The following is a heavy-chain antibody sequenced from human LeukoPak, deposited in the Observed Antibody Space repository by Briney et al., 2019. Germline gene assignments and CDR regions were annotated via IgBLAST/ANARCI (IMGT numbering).Heavy chain of an antibody. J-gene: IGHJ6*03. CDR3: ARNEQDLGYYYHMDV. CDR1: GDTFKNYA. D-gene: IGHD6-13*01. CDR2: IVPLYGTT. V-gene: IGHV1-69*13. Sequence: SVKVSCTASGDTFKNYAISWVRQAPGQGLEWMGGIVPLYGTTNHVQKFQGRVTITADASTSTVYMELSSLRSDDTAVYYCARNEQDLGYYYHMDVWGKGTTVTISS.